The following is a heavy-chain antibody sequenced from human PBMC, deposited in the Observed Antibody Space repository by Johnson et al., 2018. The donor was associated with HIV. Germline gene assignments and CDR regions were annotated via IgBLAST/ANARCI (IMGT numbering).Heavy chain of an antibody. D-gene: IGHD3-22*01. J-gene: IGHJ3*02. Sequence: QVQLVESWGGVVQPGRSLRLSCAASGFTFSSYAMHWVRQAPGKGLEWVAVISYDGSNKYYADSVKGRFTISRDNSKNTLYLQMNSLRAEDTAVYYCASQMIALDAFDIWGQGTMVTVSS. CDR3: ASQMIALDAFDI. CDR1: GFTFSSYA. V-gene: IGHV3-30*04. CDR2: ISYDGSNK.